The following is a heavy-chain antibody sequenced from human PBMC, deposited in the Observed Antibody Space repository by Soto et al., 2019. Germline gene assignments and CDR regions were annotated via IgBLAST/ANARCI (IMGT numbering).Heavy chain of an antibody. CDR3: ARRRPPGAGFGESSGQWYGMDV. CDR2: IDPSDSQT. V-gene: IGHV5-10-1*01. D-gene: IGHD3-10*01. CDR1: GYSFDGYW. Sequence: GESLKISCKGSGYSFDGYWITWVRQKPGKGLEWMGRIDPSDSQTYYSPSFRGHVTISVTKSITTVFLQWSSLRASDTAMYYCARRRPPGAGFGESSGQWYGMDVWGRGTTVTVSS. J-gene: IGHJ6*02.